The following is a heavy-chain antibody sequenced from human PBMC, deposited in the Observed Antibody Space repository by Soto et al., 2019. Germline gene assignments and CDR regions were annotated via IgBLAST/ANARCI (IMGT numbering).Heavy chain of an antibody. D-gene: IGHD2-15*01. CDR3: VKDQGYCSGGSCYFPQYNWFDP. Sequence: GGSLRLSCSASGFTFSSYAMHWVRQAPGKGLEYVSAISSNGGSTYYADSVKGRFTISRDNSKNTLYLQMSSLRAEDTAVYYCVKDQGYCSGGSCYFPQYNWFDPWGQGTLVTVSS. CDR1: GFTFSSYA. CDR2: ISSNGGST. J-gene: IGHJ5*02. V-gene: IGHV3-64D*08.